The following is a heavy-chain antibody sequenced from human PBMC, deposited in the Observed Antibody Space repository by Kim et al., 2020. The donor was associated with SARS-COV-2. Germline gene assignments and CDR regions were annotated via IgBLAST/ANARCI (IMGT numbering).Heavy chain of an antibody. V-gene: IGHV1-69*13. J-gene: IGHJ4*02. D-gene: IGHD6-13*01. CDR1: GGTFSSYA. CDR2: SIPIFGTA. CDR3: ARSFLSDIAGAGTNFDY. Sequence: SVKVSCKASGGTFSSYAISWVRQAPGQGLEWMGGSIPIFGTANYAQKFQGRVTITADESTSTAYMELSSLRSEDTAVYYCARSFLSDIAGAGTNFDYWGQGTLVTVSS.